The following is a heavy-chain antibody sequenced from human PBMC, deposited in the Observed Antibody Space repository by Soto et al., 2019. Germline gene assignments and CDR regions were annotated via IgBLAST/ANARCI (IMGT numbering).Heavy chain of an antibody. J-gene: IGHJ4*02. CDR3: ARASSSSSAADY. Sequence: QVQLQESGPGLVKPSQTLSLTCNVSGESISSGGYYWSWIRHHPRKGLEWIGYIYDSESAYYNPSLTSRLTISMDTSKNHFAMRLSSVTDADTAVYYCARASSSSSAADYWGQGTLVTVSS. D-gene: IGHD6-6*01. CDR2: IYDSESA. V-gene: IGHV4-31*03. CDR1: GESISSGGYY.